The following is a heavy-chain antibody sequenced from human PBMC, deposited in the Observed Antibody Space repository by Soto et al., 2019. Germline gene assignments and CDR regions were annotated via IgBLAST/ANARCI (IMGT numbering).Heavy chain of an antibody. V-gene: IGHV4-59*01. Sequence: ETHRLPNTVSEGKIINYDGRCILQPPGKGLEWIGYVYNSGSTNYNPSLKSRVTISIDTSKNQFSLKLTSLTATDTAVYYCARGGPSSKWLDPWGQGTLVTGSS. J-gene: IGHJ5*02. CDR2: VYNSGST. CDR3: ARGGPSSKWLDP. CDR1: EGKIINYD.